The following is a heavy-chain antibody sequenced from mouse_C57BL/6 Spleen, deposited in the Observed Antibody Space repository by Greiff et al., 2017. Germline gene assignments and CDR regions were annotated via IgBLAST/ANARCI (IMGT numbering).Heavy chain of an antibody. V-gene: IGHV1-82*01. CDR3: ARIPGTY. Sequence: VQLQQSGPELVKPGASVKISCKASGYAFSSSWMNWVKQRPGQGLEWIGRIYPGDGDTNYNGKFKGKATLTADKSSSTAYMQLSSLTSEDSAVYFCARIPGTYWGQGTLVTVSA. D-gene: IGHD5-1-1*01. CDR2: IYPGDGDT. CDR1: GYAFSSSW. J-gene: IGHJ3*01.